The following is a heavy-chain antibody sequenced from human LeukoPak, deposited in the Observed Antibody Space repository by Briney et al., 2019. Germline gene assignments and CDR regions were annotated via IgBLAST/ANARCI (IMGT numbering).Heavy chain of an antibody. J-gene: IGHJ4*02. CDR3: ARDGVDTAMVTFGY. D-gene: IGHD5-18*01. CDR2: ISSSSSYI. Sequence: PGGSLRLSCAASGFTVSSYSMNWVRQAPGKGLEWVSSISSSSSYIYYADSVKGRLTISRDNAKNSLYLQMNSLRAEDTAVYYCARDGVDTAMVTFGYWGQGTLVTVSS. CDR1: GFTVSSYS. V-gene: IGHV3-21*01.